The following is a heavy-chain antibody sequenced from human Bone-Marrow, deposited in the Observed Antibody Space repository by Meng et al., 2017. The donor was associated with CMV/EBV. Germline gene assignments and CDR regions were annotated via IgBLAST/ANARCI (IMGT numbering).Heavy chain of an antibody. J-gene: IGHJ4*02. CDR1: GYSFTSYW. CDR2: IYPGDSDT. D-gene: IGHD3-3*01. V-gene: IGHV5-51*01. CDR3: ARQRRFGVVTTLPFDY. Sequence: SCKGSGYSFTSYWIGWVRQMPGKGLEWMGIIYPGDSDTRYSPSFQGQVTISADKSISTAYLQWSSLKASDTAMYYCARQRRFGVVTTLPFDYWGQGTLVTVSS.